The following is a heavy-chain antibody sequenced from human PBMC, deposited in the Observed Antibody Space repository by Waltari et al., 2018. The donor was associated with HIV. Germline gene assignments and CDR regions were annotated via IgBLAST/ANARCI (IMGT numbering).Heavy chain of an antibody. CDR2: IYYTGNT. CDR3: VRNLWFGEIRWFDP. D-gene: IGHD3-10*01. Sequence: QVQLQESGPGLVRPSETLSLTCTVSGGSFTSYYWTWVRQATGKGLEWIGRIYYTGNTNDNPSLKSRVTMSVDTYNNQFALRLSSVTAADTAVYYCVRNLWFGEIRWFDPWGQGTLVTVSS. CDR1: GGSFTSYY. V-gene: IGHV4-4*07. J-gene: IGHJ5*02.